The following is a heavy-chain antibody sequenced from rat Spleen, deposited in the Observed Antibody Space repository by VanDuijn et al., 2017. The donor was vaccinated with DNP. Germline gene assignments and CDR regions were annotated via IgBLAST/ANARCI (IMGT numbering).Heavy chain of an antibody. D-gene: IGHD1-1*01. CDR2: ISGAEAT. Sequence: QVQLRESGPGLVQPSQTLSLTCTVSGFSLTNFGVNWVRQPPGKGLEWIAAISGAEATTYNSALKSRLSFSRDTSKSQVFLSRDSLQTEDTAIYFCTRVYYSSEDWFAYWGQGTLVTVSS. J-gene: IGHJ3*01. CDR3: TRVYYSSEDWFAY. V-gene: IGHV2S12*01. CDR1: GFSLTNFG.